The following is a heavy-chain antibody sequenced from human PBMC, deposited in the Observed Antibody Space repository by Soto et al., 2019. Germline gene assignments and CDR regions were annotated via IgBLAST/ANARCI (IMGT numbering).Heavy chain of an antibody. CDR3: ARGFSAGKGSPPDY. Sequence: PAGCLRISCASSGFTFRNYAMTWFRQAPGKGLEWVSGLNGSGGSTSSADSVKGRFAISRDNSKNTLYLQMNSLRDGDTAVYYCARGFSAGKGSPPDYWGQGTLVTVSS. D-gene: IGHD3-10*01. CDR2: LNGSGGST. V-gene: IGHV3-23*01. CDR1: GFTFRNYA. J-gene: IGHJ4*02.